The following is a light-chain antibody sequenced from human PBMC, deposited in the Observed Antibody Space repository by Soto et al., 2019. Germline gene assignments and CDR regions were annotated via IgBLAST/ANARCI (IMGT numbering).Light chain of an antibody. J-gene: IGLJ2*01. V-gene: IGLV1-44*01. CDR2: RND. CDR3: AAWDDSLKGVI. CDR1: NSNIGRNI. Sequence: QSVLIQPPSASGTPGQRVTISCSGSNSNIGRNIVNWYQHLPGTAPKLRIYRNDQRASGVPDRFSGSKSGTSASLAISGLQSEDESDFYCAAWDDSLKGVIFGGGTKVTVL.